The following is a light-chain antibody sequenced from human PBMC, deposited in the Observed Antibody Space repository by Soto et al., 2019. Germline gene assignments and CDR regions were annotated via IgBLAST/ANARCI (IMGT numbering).Light chain of an antibody. V-gene: IGKV3-15*01. CDR3: QQYDNWPALT. CDR1: QSVRSN. CDR2: DAS. Sequence: EIAMTQSPATLSVSPGERATLSCRASQSVRSNLAWYQQTPGQAPRLLIYDASTRATGIPARFSASGSGTEFTLTISGLQSEDFAVYYCQQYDNWPALTFGGGTKVEI. J-gene: IGKJ4*01.